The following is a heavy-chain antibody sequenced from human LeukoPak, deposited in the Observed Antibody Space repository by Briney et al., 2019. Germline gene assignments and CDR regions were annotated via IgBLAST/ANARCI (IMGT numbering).Heavy chain of an antibody. V-gene: IGHV3-48*02. CDR1: GFTFSSYS. D-gene: IGHD3-22*01. CDR2: ISSSSSTI. J-gene: IGHJ4*02. CDR3: ARDLCYYDSGGYSNFDY. Sequence: GGSPRLSCAASGFTFSSYSMNWVRQAPGKGLEWVSYISSSSSTIYYADSVKGRFTISRDNAKNSLYLQMNSLRDEDTAVYYCARDLCYYDSGGYSNFDYWGQGTLVTVSS.